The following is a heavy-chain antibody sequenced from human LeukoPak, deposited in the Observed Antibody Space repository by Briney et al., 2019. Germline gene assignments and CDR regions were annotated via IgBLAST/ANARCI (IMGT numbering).Heavy chain of an antibody. Sequence: SETLSLTCAVYGGSFSGYYWSWIRQPPGKGLEWIGEINHSGSTNYNPSLKSRVTISVDTSKNQFSLKLSSVTAADTAVYYCAREGIQLWLSRGAYFDYWGQGTLVTVSS. V-gene: IGHV4-34*01. CDR1: GGSFSGYY. D-gene: IGHD5-18*01. J-gene: IGHJ4*02. CDR3: AREGIQLWLSRGAYFDY. CDR2: INHSGST.